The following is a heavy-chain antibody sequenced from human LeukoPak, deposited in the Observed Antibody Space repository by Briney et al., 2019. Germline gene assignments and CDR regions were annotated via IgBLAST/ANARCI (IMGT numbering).Heavy chain of an antibody. Sequence: QPGGSLRLSCAASGFTFRNYVIHWVRQAPDKGLEWVAVTSSDLNVKLYADSVKGRFTISRDNSRSTLYLQMNSLRPEDTAIYYCAREGYYGSGSPPSLYFDYWGQGTLVTVSS. CDR1: GFTFRNYV. V-gene: IGHV3-30-3*01. CDR3: AREGYYGSGSPPSLYFDY. CDR2: TSSDLNVK. J-gene: IGHJ4*02. D-gene: IGHD3-10*01.